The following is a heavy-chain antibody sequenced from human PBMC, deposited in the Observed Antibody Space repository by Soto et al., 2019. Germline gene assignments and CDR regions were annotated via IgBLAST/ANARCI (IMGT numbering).Heavy chain of an antibody. CDR2: IXXXGXX. Sequence: SEPPSLTCTVSGGSISSYYWSWIRQPTGKGLXXIGXIXXXGXXXXNPSLKSRVTISVDTSKNQFSLKLSSVTAADTAVYYCGRAGGYDLWGQGTLVTVSS. CDR1: GGSISSYY. CDR3: GRAGGYDL. J-gene: IGHJ4*02. V-gene: IGHV4-59*01. D-gene: IGHD5-12*01.